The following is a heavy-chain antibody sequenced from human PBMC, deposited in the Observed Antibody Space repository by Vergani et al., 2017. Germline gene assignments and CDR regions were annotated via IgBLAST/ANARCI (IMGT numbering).Heavy chain of an antibody. D-gene: IGHD3-9*01. CDR3: AREGPERDFDWLSFDY. CDR1: GGTFSSYA. Sequence: QVQLVQSGAEVKKPGSSVKVSCKASGGTFSSYAISWVRQAPGQGLEWMGGIIPIFGTANYAQKFQGRVTINADESTSTAYMELSSLRSEDTAVYYCAREGPERDFDWLSFDYWGQGTLVTVSS. J-gene: IGHJ4*02. CDR2: IIPIFGTA. V-gene: IGHV1-69*12.